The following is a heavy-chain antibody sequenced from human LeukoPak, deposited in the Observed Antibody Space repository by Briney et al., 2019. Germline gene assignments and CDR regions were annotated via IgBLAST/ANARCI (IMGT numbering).Heavy chain of an antibody. J-gene: IGHJ4*02. D-gene: IGHD3-22*01. Sequence: GGSLRLSRAASGFTFSSYSMNWVRQAPGKGLEWVSSISSSSSYIYYADSVKGRFTISRDNAKNSLYLQMNSLRAEDTAVYYCARDLGSGVVVVTFDYWGQGTLVTVSS. V-gene: IGHV3-21*01. CDR1: GFTFSSYS. CDR2: ISSSSSYI. CDR3: ARDLGSGVVVVTFDY.